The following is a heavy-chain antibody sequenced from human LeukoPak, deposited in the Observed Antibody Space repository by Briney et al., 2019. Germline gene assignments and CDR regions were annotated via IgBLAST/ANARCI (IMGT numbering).Heavy chain of an antibody. CDR3: ARESDYCSSTSCYNYFDY. Sequence: SETLSLTGTVSGGSISSHYWSWIRQPPGKGLEWIGYIYYSGSTNYNPSLKSRVTISVDTSKNQFSLKLSSVTAADTAVYYCARESDYCSSTSCYNYFDYGAQGTLATVSS. D-gene: IGHD2-2*02. CDR2: IYYSGST. V-gene: IGHV4-59*11. J-gene: IGHJ4*02. CDR1: GGSISSHY.